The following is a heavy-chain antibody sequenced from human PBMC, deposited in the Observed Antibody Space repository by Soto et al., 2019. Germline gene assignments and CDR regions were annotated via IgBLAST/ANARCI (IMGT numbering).Heavy chain of an antibody. D-gene: IGHD3-22*01. V-gene: IGHV4-30-4*01. CDR2: IYYSGST. CDR1: GGSISSGDYY. Sequence: QVQLQESGPGLVKPSQTLSLTCTVSGGSISSGDYYWSWIRQPPGKGLEWIGYIYYSGSTYYNPSLKSRVTISVDTSKNHFSLKLSSVTAADTAVYYCARVSPYYYDSSGYPFDYWGQGTLVTVSS. J-gene: IGHJ4*02. CDR3: ARVSPYYYDSSGYPFDY.